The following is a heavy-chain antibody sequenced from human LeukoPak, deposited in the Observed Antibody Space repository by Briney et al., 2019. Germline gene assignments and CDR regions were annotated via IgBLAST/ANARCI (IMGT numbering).Heavy chain of an antibody. Sequence: GGSLRLSCAASGFTFSSYSMNWVRQAPGKGLEWVSSISSSSSYIYYADSVKGRFTISRDNAENSLYLQMNSLRAEDTAVYYCARDSYGSGSYLYYYYGMDVWGQGTTVTVSS. J-gene: IGHJ6*02. V-gene: IGHV3-21*01. CDR2: ISSSSSYI. CDR1: GFTFSSYS. CDR3: ARDSYGSGSYLYYYYGMDV. D-gene: IGHD3-10*01.